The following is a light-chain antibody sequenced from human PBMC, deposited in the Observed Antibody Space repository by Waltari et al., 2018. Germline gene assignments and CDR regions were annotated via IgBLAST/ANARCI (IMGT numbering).Light chain of an antibody. J-gene: IGKJ2*01. CDR1: QGISNN. CDR2: GAS. Sequence: EIELTQSPATLSASPGERVTLSCRASQGISNNLVWYQHKPGQSPGLLIYGASARATGVPERFSGSGYRTEFTLTISSLQSEDIATFSCQESYSTLYTFGQGTKVEIK. V-gene: IGKV3-15*01. CDR3: QESYSTLYT.